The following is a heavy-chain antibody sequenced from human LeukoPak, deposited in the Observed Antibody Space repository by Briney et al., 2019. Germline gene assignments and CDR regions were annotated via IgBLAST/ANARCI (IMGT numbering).Heavy chain of an antibody. CDR1: GGTFSTYA. Sequence: GSSVKVSCKAAGGTFSTYAISWGRQAPGQGLEWMGGIIPIFGTANYAQKFQGRVTITADESTSTAYMELSSLRSEDTAMYYCASDGNTDYDFWNGDYPYYYYMDVWGRGTTVTVSS. CDR3: ASDGNTDYDFWNGDYPYYYYMDV. D-gene: IGHD3-3*01. V-gene: IGHV1-69*01. J-gene: IGHJ6*03. CDR2: IIPIFGTA.